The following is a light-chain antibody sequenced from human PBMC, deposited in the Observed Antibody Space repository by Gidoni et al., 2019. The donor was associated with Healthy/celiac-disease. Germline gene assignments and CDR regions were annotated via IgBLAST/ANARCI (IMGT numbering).Light chain of an antibody. CDR3: QQYNNWPPWT. J-gene: IGKJ1*01. V-gene: IGKV3-15*01. Sequence: ELVMTQSPATLSVSPGERATLPCRASQSGSSNLAWYQQKPGQAPRLLIYGASTRATGIPARFSGSGSGTECTLTISSLQSEDFAVYYCQQYNNWPPWTFGQGTKVEIK. CDR1: QSGSSN. CDR2: GAS.